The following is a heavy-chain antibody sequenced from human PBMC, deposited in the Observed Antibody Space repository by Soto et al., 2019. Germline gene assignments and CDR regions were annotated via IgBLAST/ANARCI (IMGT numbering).Heavy chain of an antibody. CDR3: ASERSRDGYKEGLDY. J-gene: IGHJ4*02. V-gene: IGHV4-34*01. Sequence: SETLSLTCAVYGGSFSGYYWSWIRQPPGKGLEWIGEINHSGSTNYNPSLKSRVTISVDTSKNQFSLKLSSVTAADTAVYYCASERSRDGYKEGLDYWGQGTLVTVSS. CDR1: GGSFSGYY. D-gene: IGHD5-12*01. CDR2: INHSGST.